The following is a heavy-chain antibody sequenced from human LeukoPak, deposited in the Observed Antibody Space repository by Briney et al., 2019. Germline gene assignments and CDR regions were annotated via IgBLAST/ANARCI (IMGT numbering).Heavy chain of an antibody. D-gene: IGHD3-3*01. CDR1: GFTFSSYS. CDR2: ISSSSSTI. Sequence: GGSLRLSCAASGFTFSSYSMNWVRQAPGKGLEWVSYISSSSSTIYYADSVKGRFTISRDNAKNSLHLQMNSLRDEDTAVYYCARDGFLEAYGMDVWGQGTTVTVSS. J-gene: IGHJ6*02. CDR3: ARDGFLEAYGMDV. V-gene: IGHV3-48*02.